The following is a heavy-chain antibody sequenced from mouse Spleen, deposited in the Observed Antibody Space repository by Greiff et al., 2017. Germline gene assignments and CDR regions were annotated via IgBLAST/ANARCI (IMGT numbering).Heavy chain of an antibody. CDR2: IHPNSGST. D-gene: IGHD2-1*01. Sequence: QVQLQQSGAELVKPGASVKLSCKASGYTFTSYWMHWVKQRPGQGLEWIGMIHPNSGSTNYNEKFKSKATLTVDKSSSTAYMQLSSLTSEDSAVYYCAREGLYSRGYFDYWGQGTTLTVSS. V-gene: IGHV1-64*01. CDR1: GYTFTSYW. J-gene: IGHJ2*01. CDR3: AREGLYSRGYFDY.